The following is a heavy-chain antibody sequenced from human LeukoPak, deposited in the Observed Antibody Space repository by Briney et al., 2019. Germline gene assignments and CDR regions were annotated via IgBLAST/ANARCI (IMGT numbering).Heavy chain of an antibody. V-gene: IGHV1-2*02. CDR3: ARNWYSSSWHRYYFDY. J-gene: IGHJ4*02. D-gene: IGHD6-13*01. Sequence: ASVKVSCKASGGTFSSYAISWVRQAPGQGLEWMGWINPNSGGTNYAQKFQGRVTMTRDTSISTAYMELSRLRSDDTAVYYCARNWYSSSWHRYYFDYWGQGTLVTVSS. CDR1: GGTFSSYA. CDR2: INPNSGGT.